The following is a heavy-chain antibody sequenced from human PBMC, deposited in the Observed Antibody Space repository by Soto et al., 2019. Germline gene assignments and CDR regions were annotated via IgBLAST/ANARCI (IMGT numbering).Heavy chain of an antibody. CDR1: GGSLSCYY. CDR3: ARGGHIRGRGLDY. J-gene: IGHJ4*02. Sequence: SETLALTCAVYGGSLSCYYWTWIRQPPGKGLEWIGEIDHSGSTNYKPSLKSRLTISVDTSKNQFSLKVTSLTAADTAVYYCARGGHIRGRGLDYWGQGTLVTVSS. CDR2: IDHSGST. V-gene: IGHV4-34*01. D-gene: IGHD3-16*01.